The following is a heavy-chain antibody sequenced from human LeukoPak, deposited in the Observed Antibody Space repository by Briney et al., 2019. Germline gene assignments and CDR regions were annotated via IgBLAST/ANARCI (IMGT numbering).Heavy chain of an antibody. V-gene: IGHV3-11*04. CDR1: GFTFSDYY. CDR2: ISSSGSTI. D-gene: IGHD4-11*01. Sequence: GGSLRLSCAASGFTFSDYYMSWIRQAPGKGLEWVSYISSSGSTIYYADSVKGRFTISRDNAKNSLYLQMNSLRAEDTAVYYCASNSNHYYYYMDVWGKGTTVTVSS. CDR3: ASNSNHYYYYMDV. J-gene: IGHJ6*03.